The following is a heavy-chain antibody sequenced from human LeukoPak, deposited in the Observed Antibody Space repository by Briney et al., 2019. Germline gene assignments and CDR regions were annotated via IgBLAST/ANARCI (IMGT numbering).Heavy chain of an antibody. Sequence: QPGRSLRLSRSASGFNFSNYGMHWVRQAPGKGLEWVGYDGRNEYYTDSVKGRLTVSRDNSKNTLFLQKNSLKVEDKAIYYCAREGSRVWFGVPYFYGLDVWGRGTTVTVSS. CDR2: DGRNE. CDR1: GFNFSNYG. CDR3: AREGSRVWFGVPYFYGLDV. J-gene: IGHJ6*02. V-gene: IGHV3-33*01. D-gene: IGHD3-10*01.